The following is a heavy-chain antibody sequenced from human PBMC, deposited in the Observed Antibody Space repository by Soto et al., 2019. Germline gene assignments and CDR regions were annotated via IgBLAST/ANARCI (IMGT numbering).Heavy chain of an antibody. CDR3: ARDHDFWSGYYQYNWFDP. CDR1: GYTFTSYA. J-gene: IGHJ5*02. CDR2: INTNTGNP. Sequence: GASVKVSCKASGYTFTSYAMNWVRQAPGQGLEWMGWINTNTGNPTYAQGFTGRFVFSLDTSVSTAYLQICSLKAEDTAVYYCARDHDFWSGYYQYNWFDPWGQGTLVTVSS. V-gene: IGHV7-4-1*01. D-gene: IGHD3-3*01.